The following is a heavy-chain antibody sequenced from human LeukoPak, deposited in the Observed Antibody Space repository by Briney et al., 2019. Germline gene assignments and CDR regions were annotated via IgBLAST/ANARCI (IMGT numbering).Heavy chain of an antibody. Sequence: SVKVSCKASGGTFSSYAISWVRQAPGQGLEWMGRIIPILGIENYAQKFQGRVTITADKSTSTAYMELSSLRSEDTAVYYCSSRRYYYYGMDVWGQGTTVTVSS. V-gene: IGHV1-69*04. CDR2: IIPILGIE. CDR3: SSRRYYYYGMDV. J-gene: IGHJ6*02. CDR1: GGTFSSYA.